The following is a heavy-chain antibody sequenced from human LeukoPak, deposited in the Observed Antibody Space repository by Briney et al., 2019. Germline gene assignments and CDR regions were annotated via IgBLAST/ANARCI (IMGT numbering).Heavy chain of an antibody. Sequence: ASVKVSCKASGYTFSSYAMHWVRQAPGERLEWMGWINAGNGNTKYSQKFQGGLTITRDTSANTAYMELSSLRSEDTAVYYCAKDSLWFGEFDYWGQGTLVTVSS. D-gene: IGHD3-10*01. CDR2: INAGNGNT. V-gene: IGHV1-3*01. J-gene: IGHJ4*02. CDR1: GYTFSSYA. CDR3: AKDSLWFGEFDY.